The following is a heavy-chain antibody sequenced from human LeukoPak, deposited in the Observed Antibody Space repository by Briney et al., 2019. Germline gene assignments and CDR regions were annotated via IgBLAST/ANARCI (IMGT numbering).Heavy chain of an antibody. J-gene: IGHJ4*02. CDR1: GFTFDDYA. V-gene: IGHV3-9*01. Sequence: GRSLRLSCAASGFTFDDYAMHWVRQAPGKGLEWVSGISWNSGSIGYADSVKGRFTISRDNAKNSLYLQMNSLRAEDTALYYCAKVGDYGDYGDYWGQGTLVTVSS. CDR3: AKVGDYGDYGDY. D-gene: IGHD4-17*01. CDR2: ISWNSGSI.